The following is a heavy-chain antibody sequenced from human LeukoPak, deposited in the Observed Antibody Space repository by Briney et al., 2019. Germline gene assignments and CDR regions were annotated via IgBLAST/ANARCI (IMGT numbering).Heavy chain of an antibody. CDR3: ARSGWYDPFDY. D-gene: IGHD6-19*01. Sequence: ASVKVSCKASGYTSTSYAMHWVRQAPGQRLEWMGWINAGNGNTKYSQKFQGRVTITRDTSASTAYMELSSLRSEDTAVYYCARSGWYDPFDYWGQGTLVTVSS. CDR2: INAGNGNT. CDR1: GYTSTSYA. V-gene: IGHV1-3*01. J-gene: IGHJ4*02.